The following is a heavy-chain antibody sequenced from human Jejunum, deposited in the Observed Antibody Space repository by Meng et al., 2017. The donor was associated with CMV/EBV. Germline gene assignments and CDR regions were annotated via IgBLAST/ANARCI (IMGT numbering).Heavy chain of an antibody. Sequence: GGSVRSGTYYRTWSEQTPGGGLEWIGNIYYGGNTNYNTSIKSRVSVSTDTSKNQFSLNLSSVTAADTAVYYCARGYGARSYGFDSWGQGTLVTVSS. J-gene: IGHJ4*02. V-gene: IGHV4-61*01. CDR1: GGSVRSGTYY. CDR2: IYYGGNT. D-gene: IGHD3-10*01. CDR3: ARGYGARSYGFDS.